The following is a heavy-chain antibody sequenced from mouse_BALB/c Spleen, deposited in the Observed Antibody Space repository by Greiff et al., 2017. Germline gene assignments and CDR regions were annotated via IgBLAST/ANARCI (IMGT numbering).Heavy chain of an antibody. V-gene: IGHV2-2*02. Sequence: VQLQQSGPGLVQPSQSLSITCTVSGFSLTSYGVHWVRQSPGKGLEWLGEIRSGGSTDYNAAFISRLSISKDNSKSQVFFKMNILQANDTAIYYCSIRCGSWFAYWGQGTLVTVSA. J-gene: IGHJ3*01. CDR3: SIRCGSWFAY. CDR1: GFSLTSYG. CDR2: IRSGGST.